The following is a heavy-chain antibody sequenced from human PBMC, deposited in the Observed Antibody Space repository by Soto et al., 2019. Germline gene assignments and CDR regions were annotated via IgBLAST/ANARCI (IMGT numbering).Heavy chain of an antibody. CDR3: ARSYYYDSSGSLNWFDP. V-gene: IGHV3-48*01. J-gene: IGHJ5*02. Sequence: GGSLRLSXAASGFTVSSNYMSWVRQAPGKGLEWVSYISSSSSTIYYADSVKGRFTISRDNAKNSLYLQMNSLRAEDTAVYYCARSYYYDSSGSLNWFDPWGQGTLVTVSS. D-gene: IGHD3-22*01. CDR1: GFTVSSNY. CDR2: ISSSSSTI.